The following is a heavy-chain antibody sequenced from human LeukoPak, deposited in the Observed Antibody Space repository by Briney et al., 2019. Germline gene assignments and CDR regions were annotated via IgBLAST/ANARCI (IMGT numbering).Heavy chain of an antibody. Sequence: GGSLRLSCAASGFTFSAYEMNWVRQAPGKGREWLSYISGGGDTIYYAESVKGRFTISRDNAKNSLYLQMSSLRADDTAVYYCAKGSGQIQLWSNFDYWGQGTLVTVSS. D-gene: IGHD5-18*01. J-gene: IGHJ4*02. CDR1: GFTFSAYE. CDR2: ISGGGDTI. V-gene: IGHV3-48*03. CDR3: AKGSGQIQLWSNFDY.